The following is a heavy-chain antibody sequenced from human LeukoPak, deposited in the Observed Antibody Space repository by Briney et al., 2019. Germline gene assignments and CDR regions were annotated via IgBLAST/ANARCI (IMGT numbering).Heavy chain of an antibody. CDR1: GGSISSNVYY. J-gene: IGHJ4*02. V-gene: IGHV4-30-4*01. CDR2: IYYSGST. D-gene: IGHD6-13*01. Sequence: SETLSLTCTVSGGSISSNVYYWSWVRQPPGKALEWIGYIYYSGSTYYSPSLKSRLSMSVDTSKNQFSLKLSLVTAADTALYYCVRGLDSSSYVDSWGQGTLVTVSS. CDR3: VRGLDSSSYVDS.